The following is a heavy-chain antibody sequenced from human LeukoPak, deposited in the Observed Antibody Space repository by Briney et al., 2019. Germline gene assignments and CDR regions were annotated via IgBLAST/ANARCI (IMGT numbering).Heavy chain of an antibody. D-gene: IGHD2-15*01. J-gene: IGHJ3*02. V-gene: IGHV3-15*01. CDR2: IKSKTDGGTT. CDR1: GFTFSNAW. Sequence: GGSLRLPCAASGFTFSNAWMSWVRQAPGKGLEWVGRIKSKTDGGTTDYAAPVKGRFTISRDDSKNTLYLQMNSLKTEDTAVYYCTSGYCSGGSCYVEDAFDIWGQGTMVTVSS. CDR3: TSGYCSGGSCYVEDAFDI.